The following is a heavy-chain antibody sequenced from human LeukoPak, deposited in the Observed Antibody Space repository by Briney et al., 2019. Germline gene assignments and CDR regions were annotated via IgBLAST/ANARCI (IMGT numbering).Heavy chain of an antibody. CDR3: ARDRGYSYGYGAFDI. CDR1: GYTFAGYC. Sequence: GASVKVSCKASGYTFAGYCMHWVRQAPGQGLEWMGWINPNSGGTNYAQKFQGRVTMTRDTSISTDYMELSRLRSDDTAVYYCARDRGYSYGYGAFDIWGQGTMVTVSS. CDR2: INPNSGGT. J-gene: IGHJ3*02. V-gene: IGHV1-2*02. D-gene: IGHD5-18*01.